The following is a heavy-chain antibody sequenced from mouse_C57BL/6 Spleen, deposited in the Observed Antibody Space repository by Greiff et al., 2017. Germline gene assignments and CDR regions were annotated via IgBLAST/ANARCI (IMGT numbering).Heavy chain of an antibody. CDR3: TIITTQSPYYYAMDY. CDR1: GYTFTDYE. Sequence: QVQLQQSGAELVRPGASVTLSCKASGYTFTDYEMHWVKQTPVHGLEWIGAVDPETGGTAYNQKFKGKAILTADKSSSTAYMELRSLTSEDSAVYYCTIITTQSPYYYAMDYWGQGTSVTVSS. CDR2: VDPETGGT. D-gene: IGHD1-1*01. J-gene: IGHJ4*01. V-gene: IGHV1-15*01.